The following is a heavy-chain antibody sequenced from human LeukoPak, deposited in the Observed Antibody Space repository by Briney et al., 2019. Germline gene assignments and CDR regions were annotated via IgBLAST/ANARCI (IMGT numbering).Heavy chain of an antibody. CDR2: INHSGST. V-gene: IGHV4-34*01. J-gene: IGHJ5*02. CDR1: GGSFSGYY. Sequence: SETLSLTCAVYGGSFSGYYWSWIRQPPGKGLEWIGEINHSGSTNYNPPLKSRVTISVDTSKNQFSLKLSSVTAADTAVYYCARRPVGATRTWFDPWGQGTLVTVSS. CDR3: ARRPVGATRTWFDP. D-gene: IGHD1-26*01.